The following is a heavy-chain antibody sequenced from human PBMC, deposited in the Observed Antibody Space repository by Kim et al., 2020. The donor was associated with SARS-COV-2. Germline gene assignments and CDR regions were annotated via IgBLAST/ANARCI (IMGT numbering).Heavy chain of an antibody. CDR3: ARAYSSGWYYER. CDR2: IYSGGST. D-gene: IGHD6-19*01. Sequence: GGSLRLSCAASGFTVSSNYMSWVRQAPGKGLEWVSVIYSGGSTYYADSVKRRITISRNISKNTLYLQMHSLRAEDTAVYYCARAYSSGWYYERWGQGTLVTVSS. V-gene: IGHV3-53*04. CDR1: GFTVSSNY. J-gene: IGHJ4*02.